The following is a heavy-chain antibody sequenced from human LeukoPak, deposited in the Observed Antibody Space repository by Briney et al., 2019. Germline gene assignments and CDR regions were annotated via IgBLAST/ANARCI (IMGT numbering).Heavy chain of an antibody. CDR3: ARGLDYYDSSGSY. CDR1: GFTFSSYA. CDR2: ISYDGSNK. J-gene: IGHJ4*02. Sequence: GGSLRLSCAASGFTFSSYAMHWVRQAPGKGLEWVAVISYDGSNKYYADSVKGRFTISRDNSKDTLYLQMNSLRAEDTAVYYCARGLDYYDSSGSYWGQGTLVTVSS. D-gene: IGHD3-22*01. V-gene: IGHV3-30*04.